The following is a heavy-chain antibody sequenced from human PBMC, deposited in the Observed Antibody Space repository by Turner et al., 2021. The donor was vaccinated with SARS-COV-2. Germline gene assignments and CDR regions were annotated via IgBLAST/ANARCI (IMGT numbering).Heavy chain of an antibody. J-gene: IGHJ5*02. CDR3: ASDDTGDTAMVTWFDP. D-gene: IGHD5-18*01. Sequence: QLQLVQSGAEVKKPGASMKVSCKASGYTFTGYYMHGVRQAPGQGLEWMGCIKPNTGGTNDAQKFQGRVTMTRDTSISTAYMELSSLISDDTAVEYCASDDTGDTAMVTWFDPWGQGTLVTVSS. CDR2: IKPNTGGT. V-gene: IGHV1-2*02. CDR1: GYTFTGYY.